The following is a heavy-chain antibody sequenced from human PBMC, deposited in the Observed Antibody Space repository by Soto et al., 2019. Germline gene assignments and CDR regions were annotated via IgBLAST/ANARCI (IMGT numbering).Heavy chain of an antibody. V-gene: IGHV1-69*13. D-gene: IGHD2-2*01. CDR1: GGTFSS. Sequence: SVKVSCKASGGTFSSYWVRQAPGQGLEWMGGIIPIFGTADYAQKFQGRVTITADESTSTAYMELSSLRSEDTAVYYCARDMRYFSSTNPMDVWGQGTTVTVSS. CDR3: ARDMRYFSSTNPMDV. J-gene: IGHJ6*02. CDR2: IIPIFGTA.